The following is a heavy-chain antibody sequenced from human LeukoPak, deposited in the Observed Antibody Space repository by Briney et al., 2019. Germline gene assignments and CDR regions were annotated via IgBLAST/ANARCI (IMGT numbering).Heavy chain of an antibody. V-gene: IGHV4-59*01. Sequence: PSETLSLTCTVSGGSISSYYWSWIRQPPGKGLEWIGDIYYSGSIKYNPSLKSRVTMSVDTSKNQFSLKLSSVTAADTAIYYCARENPSGYYNRPIDYWGQGTLVTVSS. D-gene: IGHD3-22*01. CDR2: IYYSGSI. CDR1: GGSISSYY. J-gene: IGHJ4*02. CDR3: ARENPSGYYNRPIDY.